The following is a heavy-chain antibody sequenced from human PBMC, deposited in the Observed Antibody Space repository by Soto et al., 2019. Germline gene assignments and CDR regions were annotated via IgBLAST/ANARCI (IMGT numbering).Heavy chain of an antibody. CDR1: GFTFSSYG. V-gene: IGHV3-30*18. CDR2: ISYDGSNK. D-gene: IGHD3-10*01. J-gene: IGHJ3*02. CDR3: AKVALLWFGEQWDAFDI. Sequence: GGSLRLSCAASGFTFSSYGMHWVRQAPGKGLEWVAVISYDGSNKYYADSVKGRFTISRGNSKNTLYLQMNSLRAEDTAVYYCAKVALLWFGEQWDAFDIWGQGTMVTVSS.